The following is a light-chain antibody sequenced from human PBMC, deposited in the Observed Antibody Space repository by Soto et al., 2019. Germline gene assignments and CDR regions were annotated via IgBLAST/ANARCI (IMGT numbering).Light chain of an antibody. J-gene: IGLJ1*01. CDR2: EVS. CDR1: SSDVGSYNR. V-gene: IGLV2-18*02. Sequence: LTQPPSVSGSAGQSVTISCTGTSSDVGSYNRVSWYQQPPGTAPKLMIYEVSNRPSGVPGRFSGSKSGNTASLTISGLQAEDEADYYCSSYTSSSIYVFGTGTKVTVL. CDR3: SSYTSSSIYV.